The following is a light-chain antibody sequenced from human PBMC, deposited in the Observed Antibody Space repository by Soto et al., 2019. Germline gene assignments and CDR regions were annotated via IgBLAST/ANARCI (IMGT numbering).Light chain of an antibody. CDR2: LAS. V-gene: IGKV4-1*01. CDR1: RSVLYSSNNNNY. Sequence: DIVMTQSPDSLAVSLGERATINCKSSRSVLYSSNNNNYLAWYQQKPGQPPKLLVYLASTRESGVPDRFSGSGSGTDFTLTISSLQAEDVALYYCHQYYSIPHTFGQGTKLEIK. CDR3: HQYYSIPHT. J-gene: IGKJ2*01.